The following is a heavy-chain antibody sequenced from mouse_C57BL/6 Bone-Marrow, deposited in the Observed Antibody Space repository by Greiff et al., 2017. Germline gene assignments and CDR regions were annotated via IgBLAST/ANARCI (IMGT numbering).Heavy chain of an antibody. V-gene: IGHV1-61*01. CDR3: ARGITTVVSVAY. CDR2: IYPSDSET. Sequence: QVQLQQPGAELVRPGSSAKLSCKASGYTFTSYWMDWVKQRPGQGLEWIGNIYPSDSETHYNQKFKDKATLTVDKSSSTAYMQLSSLTSEDSAVYYCARGITTVVSVAYWGQGTLVTVSA. CDR1: GYTFTSYW. D-gene: IGHD1-1*01. J-gene: IGHJ3*01.